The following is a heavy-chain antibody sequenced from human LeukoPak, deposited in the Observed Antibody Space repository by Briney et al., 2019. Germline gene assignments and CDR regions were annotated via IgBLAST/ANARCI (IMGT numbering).Heavy chain of an antibody. CDR1: GYTLTELS. V-gene: IGHV1-46*01. D-gene: IGHD6-19*01. Sequence: GASVKVSCKVSGYTLTELSMHWVRQAPGQGLEWMGIINPSGGSTSYAQKFQGRVTMTRDTSTSTVYMELSSLRSEDTAVYYCARDMAGPPKAFDIXGQGXMVTVSS. CDR3: ARDMAGPPKAFDI. J-gene: IGHJ3*02. CDR2: INPSGGST.